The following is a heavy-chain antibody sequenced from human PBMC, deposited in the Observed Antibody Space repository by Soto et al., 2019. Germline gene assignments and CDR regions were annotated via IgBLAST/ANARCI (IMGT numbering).Heavy chain of an antibody. V-gene: IGHV3-48*01. Sequence: HLVESGGGLAQPGGSLRLSCAASGFTFSSYSMNWVRQAPGKGLEWVSFISSGRTSIYYADSVKGRFTISRDNAKNSLYLQINNLRAEDTAVYYCVRGSITTVRGYFYYMDVWGKGTTVTVSS. J-gene: IGHJ6*03. CDR3: VRGSITTVRGYFYYMDV. CDR1: GFTFSSYS. D-gene: IGHD3-10*01. CDR2: ISSGRTSI.